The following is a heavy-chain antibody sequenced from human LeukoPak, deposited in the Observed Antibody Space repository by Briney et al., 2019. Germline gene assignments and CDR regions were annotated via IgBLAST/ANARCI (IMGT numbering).Heavy chain of an antibody. Sequence: GGSLRLSCAASGFTLSNAWMSWVRQAPGKGLEWVGRIKSKTVGGTTDYAAPVKGRFTISRDNSENTLYLQMSSLKTEDTTVYCCTTDFGGGFWGQGTLVTVSS. CDR2: IKSKTVGGTT. D-gene: IGHD1-26*01. CDR3: TTDFGGGF. J-gene: IGHJ1*01. CDR1: GFTLSNAW. V-gene: IGHV3-15*01.